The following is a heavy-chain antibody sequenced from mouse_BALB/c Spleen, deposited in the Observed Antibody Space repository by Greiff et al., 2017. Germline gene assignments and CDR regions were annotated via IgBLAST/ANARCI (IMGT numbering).Heavy chain of an antibody. CDR3: ARPGNLYYAMDY. J-gene: IGHJ4*01. Sequence: EVQVVESGGGLVKPGGSLKLSCAASGFTFSDYYMYWVRQTPEKRLEWVATISDGGSYTYYPDSVKGRFTISRDNAKNNLYLQMSSLKSEDTAMYYCARPGNLYYAMDYWGQGTSVTVSS. D-gene: IGHD2-1*01. CDR2: ISDGGSYT. V-gene: IGHV5-4*02. CDR1: GFTFSDYY.